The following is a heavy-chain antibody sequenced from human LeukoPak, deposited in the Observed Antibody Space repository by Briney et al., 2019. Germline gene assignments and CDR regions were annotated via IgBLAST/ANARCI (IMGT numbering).Heavy chain of an antibody. J-gene: IGHJ4*02. V-gene: IGHV4-34*01. D-gene: IGHD2-15*01. CDR3: ARTRRLGYCSGGSCYSGGFAG. Sequence: SETLSLTCAVYGGSFSGYYWSWIRQPPGKGLEWIGEINHSGSTNYNPSLKSRVTTSVDTSKNQFSLKLSSVTAADTAVYYCARTRRLGYCSGGSCYSGGFAGWGQGTLVTVSS. CDR1: GGSFSGYY. CDR2: INHSGST.